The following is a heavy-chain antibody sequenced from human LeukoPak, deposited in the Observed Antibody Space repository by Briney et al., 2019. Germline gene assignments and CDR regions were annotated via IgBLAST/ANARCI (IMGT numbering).Heavy chain of an antibody. V-gene: IGHV1-69*04. CDR1: GGTISSYA. J-gene: IGHJ6*02. D-gene: IGHD6-19*01. CDR3: ARDPIIAVAGTDAFSLGYYGMDV. Sequence: ASVKVSCKASGGTISSYAISWVRQAPGQGLEWMGRIIPILGIANYAQKFQGRVTITADKSTSTAYMELSSLRSEDTAVYYCARDPIIAVAGTDAFSLGYYGMDVWGQGTTVTVSS. CDR2: IIPILGIA.